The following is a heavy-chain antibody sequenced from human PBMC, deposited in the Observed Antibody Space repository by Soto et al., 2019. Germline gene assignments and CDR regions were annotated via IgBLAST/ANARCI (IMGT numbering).Heavy chain of an antibody. CDR2: IYQSVTT. CDR3: VIEDGGNSQYWFDP. V-gene: IGHV4-30-2*01. CDR1: GGSVSSGGYS. D-gene: IGHD2-21*02. J-gene: IGHJ5*02. Sequence: PSETLSLTCAVSGGSVSSGGYSWSWIRQPPGKGLEWIGYIYQSVTTYYNPSLKSRVTISVDRSKNQFSLKLSSVTAADTAVYYCVIEDGGNSQYWFDPWGQGSLVTVAS.